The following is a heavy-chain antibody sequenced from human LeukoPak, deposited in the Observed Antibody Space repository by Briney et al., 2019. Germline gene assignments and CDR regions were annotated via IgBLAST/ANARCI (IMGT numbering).Heavy chain of an antibody. Sequence: GGSLRLSCAASGLTFSSYGMHWVRQAPGKGLEWVAFIRYDGSNKYYADSVKGRFTISRDKSKNTLYLQMNSLRAEDTAVYYCAKDPLEMATIPTYFDYWGQGTLVTVSS. J-gene: IGHJ4*02. D-gene: IGHD5-24*01. CDR2: IRYDGSNK. V-gene: IGHV3-30*02. CDR3: AKDPLEMATIPTYFDY. CDR1: GLTFSSYG.